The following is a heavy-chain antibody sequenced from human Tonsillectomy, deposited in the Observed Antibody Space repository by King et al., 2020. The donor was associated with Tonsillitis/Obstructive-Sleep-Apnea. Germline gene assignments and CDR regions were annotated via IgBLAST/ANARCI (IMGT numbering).Heavy chain of an antibody. CDR3: EGPFHHLKGHSQDHAFFEMNRLTAEDKAVYYCARAAGNSNHYYYYYIDV. CDR1: GFTFSSYA. D-gene: IGHD3-10*01. CDR2: ISYDGSNK. V-gene: IGHV3-30*01. Sequence: VQLVESGGGVVQPGRSLRLSCAASGFTFSSYAMHWVRQAPGKGLEWVAVISYDGSNKYYADSVKGRFTISRDNSKNTLYLQMNSLTAEDTAVYYCEGPFHHLKGHSQDHAFFEMNRLTAEDKAVYYCARAAGNSNHYYYYYIDVWGKGNTVTVSS. J-gene: IGHJ6*03.